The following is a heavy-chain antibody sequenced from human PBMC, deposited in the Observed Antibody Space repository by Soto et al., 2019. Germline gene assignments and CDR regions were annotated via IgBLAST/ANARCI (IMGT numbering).Heavy chain of an antibody. V-gene: IGHV4-31*03. J-gene: IGHJ2*01. CDR1: GGSISSGDYC. CDR2: IYSRGST. D-gene: IGHD6-19*01. Sequence: QVQLQESGPGLVKPSQTLSLTCTVSGGSISSGDYCWTWIRQHPGKGLEWIGYIYSRGSTYYNPSLKSRVTISIDPSKNHFSLQLSSVTAADTAVYYCARDRIAVAGSGYYFDLWGRGTPVTVSS. CDR3: ARDRIAVAGSGYYFDL.